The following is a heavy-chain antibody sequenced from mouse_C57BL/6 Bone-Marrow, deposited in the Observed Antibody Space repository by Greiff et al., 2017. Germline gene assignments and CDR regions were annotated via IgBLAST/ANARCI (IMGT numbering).Heavy chain of an antibody. J-gene: IGHJ3*01. CDR2: IDPSDSYT. Sequence: QVQLQQPGAELVMPGASVKLSCKASGYTFTSYWMHWVKQRPGQGLEWIGEIDPSDSYTNYNQKFKGKSTLTVDTSSSTAYMQLSSLTSEDSAVYYCARDSNYVWFAYWGQGTLVTVSA. D-gene: IGHD2-5*01. CDR1: GYTFTSYW. V-gene: IGHV1-69*01. CDR3: ARDSNYVWFAY.